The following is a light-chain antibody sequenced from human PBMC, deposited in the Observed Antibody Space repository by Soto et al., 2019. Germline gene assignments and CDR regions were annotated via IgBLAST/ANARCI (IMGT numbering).Light chain of an antibody. J-gene: IGLJ2*01. V-gene: IGLV2-14*01. Sequence: QSALTQPASVSGSPGQSITISCTGTSSTVGGFNVVSWYQHHPDKTPKLIIFEVTYRPTGISHRFSASKSGNTASLTISGLEAEDEAFYYCSSYRKTTFPHVVFGGGTKLTVL. CDR2: EVT. CDR3: SSYRKTTFPHVV. CDR1: SSTVGGFNV.